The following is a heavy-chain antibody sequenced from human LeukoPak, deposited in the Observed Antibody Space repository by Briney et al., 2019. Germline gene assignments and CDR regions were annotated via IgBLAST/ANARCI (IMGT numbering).Heavy chain of an antibody. Sequence: GASVKVSCKASGCTFPSCSISEVRQAPGQGLEWMGWISAYNGNTIYAQKVKGRVTMTTDTSTSTAYMELRSLKSDDTAVYYCARASYCSDDSCHSDYWGQGTLVTVSS. CDR2: ISAYNGNT. D-gene: IGHD2-15*01. CDR1: GCTFPSCS. CDR3: ARASYCSDDSCHSDY. J-gene: IGHJ4*02. V-gene: IGHV1-18*01.